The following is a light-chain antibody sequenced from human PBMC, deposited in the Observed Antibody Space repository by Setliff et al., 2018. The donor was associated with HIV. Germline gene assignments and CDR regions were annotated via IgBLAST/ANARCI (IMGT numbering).Light chain of an antibody. V-gene: IGLV2-14*02. J-gene: IGLJ1*01. Sequence: QSVLTQPASVSGSPGQSITISCTGTSSDIGSYNLVSWYQQHPGRAPKLIIYEVTDRPSGVSYRFSGSRSGTTASLTISGLRAEDEADYYCASYTKRNVFVFGTGTKV. CDR3: ASYTKRNVFV. CDR1: SSDIGSYNL. CDR2: EVT.